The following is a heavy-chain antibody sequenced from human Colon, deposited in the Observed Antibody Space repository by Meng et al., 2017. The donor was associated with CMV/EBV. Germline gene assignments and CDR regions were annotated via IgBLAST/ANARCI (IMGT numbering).Heavy chain of an antibody. Sequence: QVQLQESGPGLVQPSETLSLTCTVSGGSISGYYWSWIRQPPGKELEWIGYIHYSGSTNYKPSLKSRVTISVDTSKNQFSLKLSSVTAADTAVCYCARHPQFGTTMIEYWGQGTLVTVSS. CDR1: GGSISGYY. D-gene: IGHD1-7*01. J-gene: IGHJ4*02. V-gene: IGHV4-59*08. CDR2: IHYSGST. CDR3: ARHPQFGTTMIEY.